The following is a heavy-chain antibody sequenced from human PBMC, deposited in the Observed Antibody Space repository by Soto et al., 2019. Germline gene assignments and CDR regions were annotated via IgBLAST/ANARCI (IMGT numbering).Heavy chain of an antibody. V-gene: IGHV1-8*01. CDR1: GYTFTSYD. Sequence: ASVKVSCKASGYTFTSYDINWVRQATGQGLEWMGWMNPNSGNTGYAQKFQGRVTMTGNTSISTAYMELSSLRSEDTAVYYCARGGRYCSGGSCYTARFDYWGQGTLVTVSS. CDR2: MNPNSGNT. CDR3: ARGGRYCSGGSCYTARFDY. J-gene: IGHJ4*02. D-gene: IGHD2-15*01.